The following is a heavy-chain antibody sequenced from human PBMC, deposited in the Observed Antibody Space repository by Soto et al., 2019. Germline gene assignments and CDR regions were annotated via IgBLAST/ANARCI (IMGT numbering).Heavy chain of an antibody. D-gene: IGHD3-10*01. CDR2: ISWNSGNL. J-gene: IGHJ5*02. V-gene: IGHV3-9*01. CDR1: GFIFKNYA. CDR3: AKAPVYGSGGWFDL. Sequence: ESQLVESGGGLVQPGRSLRLSCEASGFIFKNYAMVWVRQGPGKGLEWVSSISWNSGNLDYGDSVKGRFTISRDNAKNSLYLQKNSLRTEDTAWYFCAKAPVYGSGGWFDLWGRGTLVTVSS.